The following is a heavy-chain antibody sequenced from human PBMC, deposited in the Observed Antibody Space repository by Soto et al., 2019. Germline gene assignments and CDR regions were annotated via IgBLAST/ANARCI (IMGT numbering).Heavy chain of an antibody. CDR2: IIPIFGTA. CDR1: GGTFSSYA. D-gene: IGHD6-6*01. Sequence: QVQLVQSGAEVQKPGSSVKVSCKASGGTFSSYAISWVRQAPGQGLEWMGGIIPIFGTANYAQKFQGRVTITADESTSTAYMELSSLRSEDTAVYYCASLQYSSSSLDYYYYYGMDVWGQGTTVTVSS. CDR3: ASLQYSSSSLDYYYYYGMDV. V-gene: IGHV1-69*01. J-gene: IGHJ6*02.